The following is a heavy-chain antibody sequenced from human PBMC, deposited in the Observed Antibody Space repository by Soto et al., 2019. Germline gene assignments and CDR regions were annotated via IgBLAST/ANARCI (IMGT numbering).Heavy chain of an antibody. D-gene: IGHD3-10*01. CDR2: INHSGLT. V-gene: IGHV4-59*08. J-gene: IGHJ6*02. CDR1: GGSITSHY. CDR3: ARQGCGQLHGLVDV. Sequence: QVQLQESGPGLVKPSETLSLTCSVSGGSITSHYCSWFRQPPGKGLEWIGYINHSGLTSYNPSLKSRVTMSVDTSKNQFSLKVNSVTAADTALYYCARQGCGQLHGLVDVWGPGTTVTVSS.